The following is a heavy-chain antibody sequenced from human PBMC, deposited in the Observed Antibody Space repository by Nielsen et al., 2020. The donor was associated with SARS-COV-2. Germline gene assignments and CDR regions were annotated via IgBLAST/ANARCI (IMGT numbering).Heavy chain of an antibody. CDR3: VRIDMATISVDY. D-gene: IGHD5-24*01. Sequence: SETPSLTCTVSGYSISSGSHYWSWIRQLPGKGLEWIGYIFYRGNTNYKPSLKSRVTISVDTSKNQFSLKVNSVTAADTAVYYCVRIDMATISVDYWGRGTLVTVSS. CDR2: IFYRGNT. V-gene: IGHV4-61*01. J-gene: IGHJ4*02. CDR1: GYSISSGSHY.